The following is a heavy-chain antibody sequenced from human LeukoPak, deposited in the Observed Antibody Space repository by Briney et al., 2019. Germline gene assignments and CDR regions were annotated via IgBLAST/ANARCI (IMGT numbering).Heavy chain of an antibody. V-gene: IGHV1-2*02. D-gene: IGHD5-12*01. Sequence: ASVKVSCKASGYTFTGYYMHWVRQAPGQGLEWMGWINPNSGGTNYAQKFQGRVTMTRDTSISTAYMELSSLRSEDTAVYYCAGSGYDSFGAFDIWGQGTMVTVSS. CDR3: AGSGYDSFGAFDI. J-gene: IGHJ3*02. CDR2: INPNSGGT. CDR1: GYTFTGYY.